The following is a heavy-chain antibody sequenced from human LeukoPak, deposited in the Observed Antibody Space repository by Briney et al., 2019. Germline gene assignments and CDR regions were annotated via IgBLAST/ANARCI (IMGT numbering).Heavy chain of an antibody. Sequence: SQTLSLTCTVSGGSISSGDYYWSWIRQPPGKGLEWIGYIYYSRSTYYNPSLKSRVTISVDTSKNQFSLKLSSVTAADTAVYYRARAVGYCSGGSCQRAYYYYYGMDVWGQGTTVTVSS. CDR3: ARAVGYCSGGSCQRAYYYYYGMDV. D-gene: IGHD2-15*01. J-gene: IGHJ6*02. CDR2: IYYSRST. CDR1: GGSISSGDYY. V-gene: IGHV4-30-4*01.